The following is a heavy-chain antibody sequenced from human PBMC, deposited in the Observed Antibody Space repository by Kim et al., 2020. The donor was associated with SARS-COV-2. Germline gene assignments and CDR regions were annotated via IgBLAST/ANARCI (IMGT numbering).Heavy chain of an antibody. CDR1: GFTFTSSA. V-gene: IGHV1-58*01. Sequence: SVKVSCKSSGFTFTSSAVQWVRQARGQRLEWIGWIVVGSGNTNYAQKFQERVTITRDMSTSTAYMELSSLRSEDTAVYYCAEESNSISSSWGTRDYWGQGTLVTVSS. J-gene: IGHJ4*02. D-gene: IGHD6-13*01. CDR3: AEESNSISSSWGTRDY. CDR2: IVVGSGNT.